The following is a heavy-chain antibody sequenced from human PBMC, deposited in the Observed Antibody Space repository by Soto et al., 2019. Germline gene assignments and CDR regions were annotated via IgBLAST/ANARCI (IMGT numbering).Heavy chain of an antibody. J-gene: IGHJ4*02. CDR3: ARDYPYALDVACYFDL. D-gene: IGHD5-12*01. CDR2: VYRSGAA. CDR1: GYSISTGYY. Sequence: SETLSLTCTVSGYSISTGYYWAWVRQSPGKGLEWIGGVYRSGAAYYSPTLKSRVTISVDTSKNQFSLRLKSVTAADAAVYYCARDYPYALDVACYFDLWGQGTQVTVSS. V-gene: IGHV4-38-2*02.